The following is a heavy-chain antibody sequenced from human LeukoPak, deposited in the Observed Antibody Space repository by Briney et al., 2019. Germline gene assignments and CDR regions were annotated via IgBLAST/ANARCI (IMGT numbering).Heavy chain of an antibody. D-gene: IGHD7-27*01. CDR3: ARDSGPWGDLDP. CDR1: GGSISSGSYY. CDR2: ISDNGAT. J-gene: IGHJ5*02. V-gene: IGHV4-61*03. Sequence: SQTLSLTCTVSGGSISSGSYYWSWIRQPPGKGLEWIGYISDNGATTYNPSLKSRVTISIDMSNNHFSLKLTSVTAADRAIYYCARDSGPWGDLDPWGQGTLVTVSS.